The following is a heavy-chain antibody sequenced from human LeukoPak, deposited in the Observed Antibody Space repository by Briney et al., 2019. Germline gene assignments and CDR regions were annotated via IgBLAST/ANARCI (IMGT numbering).Heavy chain of an antibody. V-gene: IGHV3-9*01. Sequence: SLRLSCAASGFTFDDYAMHWVRQAPGKGLEWVSGISWNSGSIGYADSVKGRFTISRDNAKNSLYLQMNSLRAEDTAVYYCARDAESSGYFDYWGQGTLVTVSS. D-gene: IGHD3-22*01. J-gene: IGHJ4*02. CDR1: GFTFDDYA. CDR3: ARDAESSGYFDY. CDR2: ISWNSGSI.